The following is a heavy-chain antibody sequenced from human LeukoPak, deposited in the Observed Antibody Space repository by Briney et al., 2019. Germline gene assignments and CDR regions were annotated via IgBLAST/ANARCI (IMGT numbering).Heavy chain of an antibody. V-gene: IGHV4-59*12. D-gene: IGHD3-22*01. J-gene: IGHJ4*02. CDR1: GGSITSYY. Sequence: SETLSLTCAVSGGSITSYYWSWIRQPPGKGLEWIGYIYHSGSTNYNPSLKSRVTISIDTSKNQFSLKLSSVTAADTGVYYCVSSLQDSSGYYHDYWGQGTLVTVSS. CDR2: IYHSGST. CDR3: VSSLQDSSGYYHDY.